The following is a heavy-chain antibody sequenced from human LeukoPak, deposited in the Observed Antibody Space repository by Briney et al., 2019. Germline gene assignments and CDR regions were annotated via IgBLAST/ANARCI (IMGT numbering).Heavy chain of an antibody. D-gene: IGHD4-11*01. CDR3: ARAYSDYVRYLQH. V-gene: IGHV3-66*01. Sequence: GGSLRLSCAASGFTVSNNYISWVRQAPGKGLEWVSVIYTGGSTYYADSVKGRFTISRDNLKNTLDLQMNSLRAEDTAVYYCARAYSDYVRYLQHWGQGTLVTVSS. CDR2: IYTGGST. J-gene: IGHJ1*01. CDR1: GFTVSNNY.